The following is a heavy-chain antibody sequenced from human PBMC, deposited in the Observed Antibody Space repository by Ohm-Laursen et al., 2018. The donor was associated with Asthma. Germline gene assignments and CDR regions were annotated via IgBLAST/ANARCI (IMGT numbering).Heavy chain of an antibody. Sequence: SQTLSLTCAVSGGSISSYYWSWIRQPPGKGLEWIGYIYYSGSTNYNPSLKSRVTISVDTSKNQFSLKLSSVTAADTAVYYCAKGLRYDGYLYGLDVWGHGTTVTVSS. CDR3: AKGLRYDGYLYGLDV. CDR1: GGSISSYY. CDR2: IYYSGST. J-gene: IGHJ6*02. D-gene: IGHD5-24*01. V-gene: IGHV4-59*01.